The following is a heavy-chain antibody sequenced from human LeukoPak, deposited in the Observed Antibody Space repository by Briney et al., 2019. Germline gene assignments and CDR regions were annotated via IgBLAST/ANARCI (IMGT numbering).Heavy chain of an antibody. CDR1: GGSISRGGYY. CDR3: ARELGDFDY. J-gene: IGHJ4*02. V-gene: IGHV4-31*02. D-gene: IGHD3-16*01. Sequence: SETLSLTWTFSGGSISRGGYYWSWIRQHPGKGLEWIGYIYYSGSTYYNPSLKSRVTISVNTSKNQFSLKLSSVTAADTAVYYCARELGDFDYWGQGTLVTVSS. CDR2: IYYSGST.